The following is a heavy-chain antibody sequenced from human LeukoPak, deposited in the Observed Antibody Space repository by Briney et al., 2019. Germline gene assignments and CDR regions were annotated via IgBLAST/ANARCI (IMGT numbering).Heavy chain of an antibody. J-gene: IGHJ3*02. Sequence: PGGSLRLSCAASGFTFSSYGMHWVRQAPGKGLEWVAVIWYDGSNKYYADSVKGRFTISRDNSKNTLYLQMNSLRAEDTAVYYCAKDVAGRGAFDIWGQGTMVTVSS. CDR1: GFTFSSYG. CDR3: AKDVAGRGAFDI. V-gene: IGHV3-33*06. CDR2: IWYDGSNK. D-gene: IGHD1-26*01.